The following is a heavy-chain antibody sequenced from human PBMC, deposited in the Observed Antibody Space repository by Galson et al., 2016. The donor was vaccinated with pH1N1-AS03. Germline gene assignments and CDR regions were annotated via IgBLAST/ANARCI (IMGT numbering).Heavy chain of an antibody. CDR1: GYTFTSYG. D-gene: IGHD1-26*01. J-gene: IGHJ5*02. CDR3: AGDWEPHMRMDCFDP. V-gene: IGHV1-18*04. CDR2: VSGHDGET. Sequence: SVKVSCKASGYTFTSYGISWVRQAPGQGLEWMGWVSGHDGETNYAENMGGRVTMTADTSTGTAYMELRSLRSDDTAVYYCAGDWEPHMRMDCFDPWGQGTLVTVSS.